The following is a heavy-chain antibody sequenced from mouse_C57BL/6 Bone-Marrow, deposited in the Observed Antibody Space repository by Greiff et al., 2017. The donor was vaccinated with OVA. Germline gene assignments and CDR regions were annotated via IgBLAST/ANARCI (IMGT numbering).Heavy chain of an antibody. CDR3: ARSDSNYGYFDV. D-gene: IGHD2-5*01. Sequence: EVQGVESGGDLVKPGGSLKLSCAASGFTFSSYGMSWVRQTPDKRLEWVATISSGGSYTYYPDSVKGRFTISRDNAKNTLYLQMSSLKSEDTAMYYCARSDSNYGYFDVWGTGTTVTVSS. CDR2: ISSGGSYT. J-gene: IGHJ1*03. CDR1: GFTFSSYG. V-gene: IGHV5-6*01.